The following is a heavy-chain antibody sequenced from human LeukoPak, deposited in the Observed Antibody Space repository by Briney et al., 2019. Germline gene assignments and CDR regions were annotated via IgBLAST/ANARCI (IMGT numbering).Heavy chain of an antibody. CDR1: GGTFSSYA. CDR2: IIPIFGTA. V-gene: IGHV1-69*05. D-gene: IGHD6-13*01. CDR3: AREGGIAALNWFDP. J-gene: IGHJ5*02. Sequence: SVKVSCKASGGTFSSYAISWVRQAPGQGLEWMGGIIPIFGTANYAQKFQDRVTITTDESTSTAYMELSSLRSEDTAVYYCAREGGIAALNWFDPWGQGTLVTVSS.